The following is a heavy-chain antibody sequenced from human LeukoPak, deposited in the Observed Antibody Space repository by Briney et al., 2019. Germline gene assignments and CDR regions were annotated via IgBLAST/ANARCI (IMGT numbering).Heavy chain of an antibody. J-gene: IGHJ4*02. CDR2: IYYSGST. CDR1: GGSISSGDYY. D-gene: IGHD6-19*01. V-gene: IGHV4-30-4*01. Sequence: SQTLSLTCTVSGGSISSGDYYWRWIRQPPGKGLEWIGYIYYSGSTYYNPSLKSRVTISVDTSKNQFSLKLSSVTAADTAVYYCATGIAVAGKIDYWGQGTLVTVSS. CDR3: ATGIAVAGKIDY.